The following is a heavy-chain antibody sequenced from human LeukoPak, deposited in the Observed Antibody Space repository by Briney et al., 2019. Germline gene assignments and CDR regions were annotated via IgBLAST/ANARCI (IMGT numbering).Heavy chain of an antibody. CDR1: GLTFSSYW. Sequence: TGGSLRLSCAASGLTFSSYWMHWVRQAPGKGLVWVSSINSDGSSTRYADSVKGRFTISRDNAKNTLYLQMNSLSVEDTAVYYCARVGYYASGPFSYFDYWGQGTLVTVSS. CDR2: INSDGSST. J-gene: IGHJ4*02. D-gene: IGHD3-10*01. CDR3: ARVGYYASGPFSYFDY. V-gene: IGHV3-74*01.